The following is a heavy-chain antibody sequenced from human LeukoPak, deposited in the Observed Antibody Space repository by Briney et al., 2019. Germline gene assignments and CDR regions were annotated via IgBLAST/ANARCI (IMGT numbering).Heavy chain of an antibody. D-gene: IGHD3-22*01. CDR3: AKGGSYYDSSGYYYLFDY. Sequence: VRSLRLSCAYSGFTSDDYAMHWVRQAPGKGLEWVSGISWNSGSIGYADSVKGRFTISRDNAKNSLYLQMNSLRAEDTALYYCAKGGSYYDSSGYYYLFDYWGQGTLVTVSS. CDR1: GFTSDDYA. J-gene: IGHJ4*02. V-gene: IGHV3-9*02. CDR2: ISWNSGSI.